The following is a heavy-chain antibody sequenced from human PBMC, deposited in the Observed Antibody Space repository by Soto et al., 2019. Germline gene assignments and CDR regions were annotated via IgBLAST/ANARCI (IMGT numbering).Heavy chain of an antibody. J-gene: IGHJ4*02. V-gene: IGHV4-30-2*01. CDR3: ARARATIAAAAIFDC. D-gene: IGHD6-13*01. CDR1: GGSISSGGYS. Sequence: PSETLSLTCAVSGGSISSGGYSWSWIRQPPGKGLEWIGYIYHSGSAYYNPSLKSRVTISVDRSKNQFSLKLSSVTAADTAVYYCARARATIAAAAIFDCWGQGTLVTVSS. CDR2: IYHSGSA.